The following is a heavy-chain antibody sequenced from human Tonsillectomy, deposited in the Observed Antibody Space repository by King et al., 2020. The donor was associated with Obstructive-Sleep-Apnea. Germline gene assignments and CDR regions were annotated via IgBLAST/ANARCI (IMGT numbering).Heavy chain of an antibody. D-gene: IGHD1-1*01. CDR2: ISGSSGTIGTK. Sequence: EVQLVESGGGLVQPGGSLRLSCAASGFTFSSYGMSWVRQAPGKGLEWVSGISGSSGTIGTKYQADSVKGRFTISRDNSKNTLYLQMNSLRAEDTAVYYCAKERSWNEDFDYWGQGTLVTVSS. V-gene: IGHV3-23*04. CDR3: AKERSWNEDFDY. J-gene: IGHJ4*02. CDR1: GFTFSSYG.